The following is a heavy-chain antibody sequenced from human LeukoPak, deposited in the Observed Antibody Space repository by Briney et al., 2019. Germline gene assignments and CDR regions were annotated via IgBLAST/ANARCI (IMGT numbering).Heavy chain of an antibody. CDR1: GYSFTSYW. V-gene: IGHV5-51*01. Sequence: GESLQISCKGSGYSFTSYWIGWVRQMPGKGLEWMGVIYPGDSDTRYSPSFQGQVTISADKSISTAYLQWSSLKASDTAMYYCARRGGYCSSTSCYTGKSICYFDYWGQGTLVTVSS. D-gene: IGHD2-2*02. CDR3: ARRGGYCSSTSCYTGKSICYFDY. J-gene: IGHJ4*02. CDR2: IYPGDSDT.